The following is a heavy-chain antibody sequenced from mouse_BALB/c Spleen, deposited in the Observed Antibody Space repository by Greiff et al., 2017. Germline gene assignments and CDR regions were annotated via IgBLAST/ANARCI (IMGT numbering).Heavy chain of an antibody. CDR1: GYTFTSYT. D-gene: IGHD1-2*01. Sequence: VQRVESGAELARPGASVKMSCKASGYTFTSYTMHWVKQRPGQGLEWIGYINPSSGYTNYNQKFKDKATLTADKSSSTAYMQLSSLTSEDSAVYYCAPYGYLSWFAYWGQGTLVTVSA. V-gene: IGHV1-4*01. J-gene: IGHJ3*01. CDR2: INPSSGYT. CDR3: APYGYLSWFAY.